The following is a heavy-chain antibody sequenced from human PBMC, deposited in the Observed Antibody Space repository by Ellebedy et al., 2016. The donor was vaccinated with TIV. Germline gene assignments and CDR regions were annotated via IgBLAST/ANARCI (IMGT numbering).Heavy chain of an antibody. D-gene: IGHD3-9*01. CDR2: IKQDGSEK. V-gene: IGHV3-7*01. Sequence: GESLKISCAASGFTFSSYWMSWVRQAPGKGLEWVANIKQDGSEKYYVDSVKGRFTISRDNAKKSLYLQMNSLRAEDTAVYFCAREDDILTGQLDYWGQGTLVTVSS. CDR1: GFTFSSYW. J-gene: IGHJ4*02. CDR3: AREDDILTGQLDY.